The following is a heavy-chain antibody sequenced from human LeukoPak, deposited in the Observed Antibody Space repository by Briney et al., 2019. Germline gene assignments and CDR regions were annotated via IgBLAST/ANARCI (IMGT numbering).Heavy chain of an antibody. CDR1: GYTFTGYY. Sequence: ASVKVSCKASGYTFTGYYMHWVRQAPGRGLEWMGRINPNSGGTNYAQKFQGRVTMTRDTSISTAYMELSRLRSDDTAVYYCARDSPYDYGDYWFDPWGQGTLVTVSS. CDR3: ARDSPYDYGDYWFDP. D-gene: IGHD4-17*01. CDR2: INPNSGGT. V-gene: IGHV1-2*06. J-gene: IGHJ5*02.